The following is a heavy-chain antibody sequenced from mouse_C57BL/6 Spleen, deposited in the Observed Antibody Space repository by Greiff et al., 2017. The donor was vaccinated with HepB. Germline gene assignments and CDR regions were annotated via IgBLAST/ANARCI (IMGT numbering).Heavy chain of an antibody. CDR3: ARAHYDYDGYYFDY. D-gene: IGHD2-4*01. CDR2: INYDGSST. V-gene: IGHV5-16*01. CDR1: GFTFSDYY. Sequence: EVQLVESEGGLVQPGSSMKLSCTASGFTFSDYYMAWVRQVPEKGLEWVANINYDGSSTYYLDSLKSRFIISRDNAKNILYLQMSSLKSEDTATYYCARAHYDYDGYYFDYWGQGTTLTVSS. J-gene: IGHJ2*01.